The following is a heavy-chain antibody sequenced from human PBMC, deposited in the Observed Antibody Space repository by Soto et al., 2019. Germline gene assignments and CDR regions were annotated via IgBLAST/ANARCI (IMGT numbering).Heavy chain of an antibody. CDR2: IYYSGST. CDR3: ARHMWGAEPPFDY. J-gene: IGHJ4*02. D-gene: IGHD3-16*01. V-gene: IGHV4-39*01. CDR1: GGSISSSSYY. Sequence: QLQLQESGPGLVKPSETLSLTCTVSGGSISSSSYYWGWIRQPPGKGLEWIGSIYYSGSTYYNPSLKSRVTISVDTSKNQFSLKLSSVTAADTAVYYCARHMWGAEPPFDYWGQGTLVTVSS.